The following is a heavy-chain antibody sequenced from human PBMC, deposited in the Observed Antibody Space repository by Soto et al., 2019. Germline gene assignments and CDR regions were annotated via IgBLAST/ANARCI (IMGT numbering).Heavy chain of an antibody. Sequence: ASVKVSCKASGYTFTGYYMHWVRQAPGQGLEWMGWINPNSGGTNYAQKFQGRVTMTRDTSISTAYMGLSRLRSDDTAVYYCARDGFQSSYYYYGMDVWGQGTTVTVSS. CDR3: ARDGFQSSYYYYGMDV. V-gene: IGHV1-2*02. CDR1: GYTFTGYY. CDR2: INPNSGGT. J-gene: IGHJ6*02.